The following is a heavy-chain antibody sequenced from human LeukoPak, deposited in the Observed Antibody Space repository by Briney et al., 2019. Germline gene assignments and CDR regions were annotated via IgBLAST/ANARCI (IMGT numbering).Heavy chain of an antibody. Sequence: SETLSLTCTVSGASISSYYWIWIRQPPGKGLEWIGFTSFSGSTNYNPSLKSRVTISVDTSRNQFSLRLNAMTAADTAVYYCARRNYDILTGFYGGGTYNYYYTDVWGKGTTVIVSS. CDR1: GASISSYY. CDR3: ARRNYDILTGFYGGGTYNYYYTDV. D-gene: IGHD3-9*01. V-gene: IGHV4-59*08. J-gene: IGHJ6*03. CDR2: TSFSGST.